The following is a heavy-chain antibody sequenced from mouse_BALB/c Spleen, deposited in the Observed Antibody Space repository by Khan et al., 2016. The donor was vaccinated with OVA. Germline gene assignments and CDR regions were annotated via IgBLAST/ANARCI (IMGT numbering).Heavy chain of an antibody. CDR2: MNTYTGEP. Sequence: QIQLVQSGPELKKPGETVKISCKASGYTFKDYVMNWVKQSPGEGLKWMGWMNTYTGEPTYAADFKGRFAFSLETSASTADLQISSLKNEDTATNVRVRFHGGYWGQGTTLTVSS. CDR3: VRFHGGY. J-gene: IGHJ2*01. CDR1: GYTFKDYV. V-gene: IGHV9-3-1*01.